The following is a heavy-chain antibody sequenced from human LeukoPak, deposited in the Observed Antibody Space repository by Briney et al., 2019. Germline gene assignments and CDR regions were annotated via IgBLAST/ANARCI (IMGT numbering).Heavy chain of an antibody. CDR1: GFTFSSYS. J-gene: IGHJ4*02. Sequence: GGSLRLSCAASGFTFSSYSMNWVRQAPGKGLEWVSSISSSSSYIYYADSVKGRFTISRDNAKNSLYLQMNSLRAEDTAVYYCARDPAGPYYYGSGSYPLDYWGQGTLVTVSS. CDR3: ARDPAGPYYYGSGSYPLDY. D-gene: IGHD3-10*01. V-gene: IGHV3-21*01. CDR2: ISSSSSYI.